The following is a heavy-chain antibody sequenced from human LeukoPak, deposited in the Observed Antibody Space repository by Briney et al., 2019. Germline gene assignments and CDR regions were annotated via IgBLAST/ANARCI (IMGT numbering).Heavy chain of an antibody. Sequence: ASVKVSCKASGYTFTSYGIGWVRQAPGQGLEWMGWISAYNGNTNYAQKLQGRVTMTTDTSTSTAYMELRSLRSDDTAVYYCARDGQLSTWYYFDYWGQGTLVTVSS. CDR2: ISAYNGNT. D-gene: IGHD3-16*02. V-gene: IGHV1-18*01. J-gene: IGHJ4*02. CDR1: GYTFTSYG. CDR3: ARDGQLSTWYYFDY.